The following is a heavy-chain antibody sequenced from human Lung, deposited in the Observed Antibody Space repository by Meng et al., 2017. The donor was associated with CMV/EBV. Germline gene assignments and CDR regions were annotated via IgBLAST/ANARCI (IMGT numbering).Heavy chain of an antibody. CDR2: IYWNDDK. J-gene: IGHJ6*02. CDR1: GFSLSTSGVG. D-gene: IGHD3-22*01. CDR3: AHSIITMIESYYYGMDV. V-gene: IGHV2-5*01. Sequence: SGXXLVXPTQTLTLTCTFSGFSLSTSGVGVGWIRQPPGKALEWLALIYWNDDKRYSPSLKSRLTITKETYKNQVVLTMTNMDPVETATYYWAHSIITMIESYYYGMDVWXQGTTVTVSS.